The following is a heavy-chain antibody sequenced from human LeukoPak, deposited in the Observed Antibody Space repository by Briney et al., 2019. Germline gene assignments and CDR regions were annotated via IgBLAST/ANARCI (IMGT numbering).Heavy chain of an antibody. Sequence: PGGSLRLSCAASGFTFSSYALSWVRQAPGKGLEWVSVISPSGGNTFYADSVKGRFTISRDNSKNTLYLQMNSLRAEDTAVYFCAKGEEIDYWGQGTLVTVSS. D-gene: IGHD5-24*01. CDR3: AKGEEIDY. J-gene: IGHJ4*02. V-gene: IGHV3-23*01. CDR2: ISPSGGNT. CDR1: GFTFSSYA.